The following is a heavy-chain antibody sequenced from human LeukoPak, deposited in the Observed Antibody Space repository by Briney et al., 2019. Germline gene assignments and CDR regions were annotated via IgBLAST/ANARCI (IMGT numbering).Heavy chain of an antibody. V-gene: IGHV3-30-3*01. J-gene: IGHJ4*02. CDR1: GFTFSSYA. Sequence: GGSLRLSCAASGFTFSSYAMHWVRQAPGKGLEWVAVISYDGSNKYYADSVKGRFTISRDNSKNTLYLQMNSLRAEDTAVYYCASYCSSTSCYGGFDYWVQGTLVTVSS. CDR3: ASYCSSTSCYGGFDY. CDR2: ISYDGSNK. D-gene: IGHD2-2*01.